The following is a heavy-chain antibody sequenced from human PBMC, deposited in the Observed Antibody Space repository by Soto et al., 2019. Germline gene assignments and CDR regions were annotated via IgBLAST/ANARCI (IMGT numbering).Heavy chain of an antibody. Sequence: GGSLRLSCAASGFTFSSYAMSWVRQAPGKGLEWVSAISGSGGSTYYADSVKGRFTISRDNSKNTLYLQMNSLRAEDTAVYYCATFVLRFLEWLFNPLDHWGQGTLVTVSS. CDR2: ISGSGGST. CDR1: GFTFSSYA. D-gene: IGHD3-3*01. CDR3: ATFVLRFLEWLFNPLDH. J-gene: IGHJ4*02. V-gene: IGHV3-23*01.